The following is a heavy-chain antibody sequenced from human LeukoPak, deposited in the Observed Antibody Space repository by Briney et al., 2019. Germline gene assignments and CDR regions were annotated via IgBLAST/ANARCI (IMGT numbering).Heavy chain of an antibody. CDR2: IYTSGST. V-gene: IGHV4-61*02. J-gene: IGHJ4*02. CDR1: GNSISSGDNY. Sequence: PSQTLSLTCTVSGNSISSGDNYWSWIRQPAGKGLEWIGRIYTSGSTNYNPSLKSRVTISGDTSKNQFSLRLSSVTAADTAVYYCAKVKSSGWYEYGPFWVDRTRGQGTLVTVSS. CDR3: AKVKSSGWYEYGPFWVDRT. D-gene: IGHD6-19*01.